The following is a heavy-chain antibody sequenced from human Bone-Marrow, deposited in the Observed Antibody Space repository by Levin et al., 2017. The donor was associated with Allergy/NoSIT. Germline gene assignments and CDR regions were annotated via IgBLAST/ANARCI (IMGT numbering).Heavy chain of an antibody. D-gene: IGHD3-10*01. CDR2: IFYSGSA. J-gene: IGHJ4*02. CDR1: GGSISSSY. CDR3: ARDSPGSSYFDY. Sequence: SQTLSLTCTVSGGSISSSYWSWIRQPPGKGLEWIGYIFYSGSANYNPSLKSRVTISVDTSKKQFSLKLSSVTAADTAVYYCARDSPGSSYFDYWGQGTLVTVSS. V-gene: IGHV4-59*01.